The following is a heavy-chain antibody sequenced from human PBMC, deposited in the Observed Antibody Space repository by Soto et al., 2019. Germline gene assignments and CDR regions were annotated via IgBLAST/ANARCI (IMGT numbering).Heavy chain of an antibody. V-gene: IGHV3-74*01. Sequence: GGSLRLSCAASGFTLSGYWMHWVRQVPGKGLVWVSRISSDGRTTNYADSVRGRFTISRDNAKNTLYVQMNSLRAEDTAVYYCVRGNSGYGNFDYWGQGTLVTVSS. CDR1: GFTLSGYW. CDR2: ISSDGRTT. CDR3: VRGNSGYGNFDY. J-gene: IGHJ4*02. D-gene: IGHD5-12*01.